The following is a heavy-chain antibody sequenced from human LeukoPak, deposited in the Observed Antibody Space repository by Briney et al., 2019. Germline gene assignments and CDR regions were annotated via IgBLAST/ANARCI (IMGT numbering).Heavy chain of an antibody. Sequence: GGSLRLSCAASGFTLSSYEMNWVRQAPGKGLEWVSYISSSSSTIYYADSVKGRFTISRDNAKNSLYLQMNSLRAEDTAVYYCARVPGRIAARRNDAFDIWGQGTMVTVSS. J-gene: IGHJ3*02. D-gene: IGHD6-6*01. CDR2: ISSSSSTI. CDR1: GFTLSSYE. CDR3: ARVPGRIAARRNDAFDI. V-gene: IGHV3-48*01.